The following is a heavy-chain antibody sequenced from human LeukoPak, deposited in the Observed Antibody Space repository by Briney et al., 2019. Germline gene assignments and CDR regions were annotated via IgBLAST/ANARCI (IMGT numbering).Heavy chain of an antibody. CDR2: ISGSGGST. D-gene: IGHD1-26*01. J-gene: IGHJ4*02. CDR1: GFTFSSYA. V-gene: IGHV3-23*01. CDR3: AKDRYKGRWELLRTGHYFDY. Sequence: GGSLRLSCAASGFTFSSYAMSWVRQAPGKGLEWVSAISGSGGSTYYADSVKGRFTISRDNSKNTLYLQMNSLRAEDTAVYYCAKDRYKGRWELLRTGHYFDYWGQGTLVTVSS.